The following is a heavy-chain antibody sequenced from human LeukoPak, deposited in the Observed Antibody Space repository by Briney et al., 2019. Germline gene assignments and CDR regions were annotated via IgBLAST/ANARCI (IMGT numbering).Heavy chain of an antibody. Sequence: ESVTLSCKASGYTFTGYYMRCVRQAPGQGLEWLGWINPNSGGTNYAQKFQGRVTITRDTSISTAYMELSRRRSDDAAVYYCARGRRYSCITVVRGVIASREYYFYYWGQGTLVTVSS. CDR3: ARGRRYSCITVVRGVIASREYYFYY. CDR1: GYTFTGYY. V-gene: IGHV1-2*02. D-gene: IGHD3-10*01. CDR2: INPNSGGT. J-gene: IGHJ4*02.